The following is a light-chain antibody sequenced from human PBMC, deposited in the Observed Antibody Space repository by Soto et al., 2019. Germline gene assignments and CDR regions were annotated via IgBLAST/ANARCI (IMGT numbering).Light chain of an antibody. V-gene: IGKV3-11*01. CDR2: GAF. J-gene: IGKJ5*01. CDR1: PSVPNY. Sequence: EMVMTQSPATLSVSPGERATLSCRASPSVPNYLAWYQQKPGQAPRLLIYGAFNRATGIPARFSGSGSGADFTLTISSLEPEDFAVYYCQQRNIWPPVTFGQGTRLEIK. CDR3: QQRNIWPPVT.